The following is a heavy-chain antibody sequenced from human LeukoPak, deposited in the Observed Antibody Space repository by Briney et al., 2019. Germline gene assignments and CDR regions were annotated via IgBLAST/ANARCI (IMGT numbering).Heavy chain of an antibody. CDR2: INPNSGDT. Sequence: ASVKVSCKASGYTFTDYYMHWVRQTPGQGLEWMGWINPNSGDTNYAQKFQGRVTMTRDTSISTAYMELSRLRSDDTAEYYCARAEVRYWNQGGKNWFDPWGQGTLVTVSS. D-gene: IGHD1-1*01. CDR1: GYTFTDYY. CDR3: ARAEVRYWNQGGKNWFDP. J-gene: IGHJ5*02. V-gene: IGHV1-2*02.